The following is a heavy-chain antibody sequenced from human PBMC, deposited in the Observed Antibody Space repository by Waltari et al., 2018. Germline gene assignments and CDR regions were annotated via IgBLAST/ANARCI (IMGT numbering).Heavy chain of an antibody. CDR1: GYSISSGYY. Sequence: QVQLHESGPGLVKPSETLSLTCVVSGYSISSGYYWGWIRQPPGKGLEWIGSIYHSGSTYYNPSLKSRVTMSIDTSRNQFSLKLTSVTAADTAVYYCARHGTRITMTSSFHYWGQGTLVTVSS. V-gene: IGHV4-38-2*01. CDR3: ARHGTRITMTSSFHY. CDR2: IYHSGST. D-gene: IGHD3-3*01. J-gene: IGHJ4*02.